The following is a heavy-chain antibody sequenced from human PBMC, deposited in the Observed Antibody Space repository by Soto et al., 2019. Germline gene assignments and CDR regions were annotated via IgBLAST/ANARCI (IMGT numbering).Heavy chain of an antibody. CDR1: GFTFNIFA. CDR2: IGVSGDT. CDR3: AGNYYFDF. V-gene: IGHV3-23*01. J-gene: IGHJ4*02. Sequence: GGSLRLSCVASGFTFNIFAMSWVRQAPGKGLEWVSSIGVSGDTYYADSVKGRFTISRDNSKNSLSLQMNSLRAEDAAVYYCAGNYYFDFWGLGTLVTVSS.